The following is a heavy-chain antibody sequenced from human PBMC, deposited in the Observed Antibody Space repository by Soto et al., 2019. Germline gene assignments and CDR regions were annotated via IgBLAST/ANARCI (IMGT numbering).Heavy chain of an antibody. CDR3: ARERTGGFSLGY. D-gene: IGHD3-16*01. J-gene: IGHJ4*02. CDR2: IHHDGGT. V-gene: IGHV4-4*02. Sequence: QVQLQESGPGLVKPSETLSLTCTVSGGSVSSNWWSWVRQPPGKGLEWIGEIHHDGGTNYNTSLKSRASISLDNSKNQVSLEVTSVTAADTALYYCARERTGGFSLGYWGQGTLVTVSS. CDR1: GGSVSSNW.